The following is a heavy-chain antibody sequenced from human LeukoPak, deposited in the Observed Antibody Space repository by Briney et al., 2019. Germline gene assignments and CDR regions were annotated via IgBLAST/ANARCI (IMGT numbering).Heavy chain of an antibody. J-gene: IGHJ5*02. Sequence: SETLSLTCTVSGGSISSSSYYWGWIRQPPGKGLEWIGSIYYSGSTYYNPSLKSRVTISVDTSKNQFSLKLSSVTAADTAVYYCARSYEWFDLWGQGTLVTVSS. V-gene: IGHV4-39*07. CDR3: ARSYEWFDL. CDR2: IYYSGST. D-gene: IGHD5-12*01. CDR1: GGSISSSSYY.